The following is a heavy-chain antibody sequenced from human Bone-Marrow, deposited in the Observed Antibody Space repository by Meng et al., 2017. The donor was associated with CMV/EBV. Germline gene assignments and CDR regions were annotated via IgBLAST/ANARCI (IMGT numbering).Heavy chain of an antibody. CDR1: GFTFSSYG. CDR2: IRYDGSNK. V-gene: IGHV3-30*02. D-gene: IGHD3-10*01. CDR3: AKDSPERFRIYYDSGTPPASY. J-gene: IGHJ4*02. Sequence: GESLKISCAASGFTFSSYGMHWVRQAPGKGLEWVAFIRYDGSNKYYADSVKGRFTISRDNSKNTLYLQMNSLRAEDTAVYYCAKDSPERFRIYYDSGTPPASYWGQGTLVTVSS.